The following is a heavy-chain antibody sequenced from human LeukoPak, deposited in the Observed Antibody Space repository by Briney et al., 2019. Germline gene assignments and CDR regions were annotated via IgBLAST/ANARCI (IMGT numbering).Heavy chain of an antibody. CDR3: ARAAWGSIEY. J-gene: IGHJ4*02. CDR2: IRPDGNDG. D-gene: IGHD7-27*01. V-gene: IGHV3-7*01. CDR1: GFTFGHYW. Sequence: GGSLRLSWAASGFTFGHYWMAWVRQAPGKGLEWVAIIRPDGNDGSYVDSVKGRFTISRDNAKNSLYLQLNTLRAEDTAVYFCARAAWGSIEYWGQGAPVTVSS.